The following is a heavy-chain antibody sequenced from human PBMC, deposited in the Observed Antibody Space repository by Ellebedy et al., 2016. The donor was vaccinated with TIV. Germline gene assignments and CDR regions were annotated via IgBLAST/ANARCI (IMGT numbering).Heavy chain of an antibody. CDR2: TYYRSKWYN. V-gene: IGHV6-1*01. CDR1: GDSVSSNSAA. Sequence: SETLSLTCAISGDSVSSNSAAWNWISQSPSRGLEWLGRTYYRSKWYNDYAVSVKSRITINPDTSKNQFYLQLNSVTPEDTAVYYCARKGNDGWFDPWGQGTLVTVSS. CDR3: ARKGNDGWFDP. J-gene: IGHJ5*02. D-gene: IGHD1-1*01.